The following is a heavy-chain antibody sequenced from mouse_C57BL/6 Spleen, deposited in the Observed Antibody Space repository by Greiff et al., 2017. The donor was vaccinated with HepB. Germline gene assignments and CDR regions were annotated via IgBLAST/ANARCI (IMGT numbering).Heavy chain of an antibody. V-gene: IGHV1-15*01. J-gene: IGHJ2*01. CDR2: IDPETGGT. CDR3: TRSRGWGY. Sequence: QVHVKQSGAELVRPGASVTLSCKASGYTFTDYEMHWVKQTPVHGLEWIGAIDPETGGTAYNQKFKGKAILTADKSSSTAYMELRSLTSEDSAVYYCTRSRGWGYWGQGTTLTVSS. CDR1: GYTFTDYE.